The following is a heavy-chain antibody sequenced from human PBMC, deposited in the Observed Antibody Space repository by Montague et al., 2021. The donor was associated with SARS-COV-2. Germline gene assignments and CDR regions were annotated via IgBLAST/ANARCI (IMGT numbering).Heavy chain of an antibody. V-gene: IGHV4-61*01. CDR1: GGSVSSGSYY. CDR3: ARDPWHITIFGVVTRYGIDV. D-gene: IGHD3-3*01. CDR2: IYYSGST. Sequence: SETLSLTCTVSGGSVSSGSYYWSWIRQPPGKGLEWIGYIYYSGSTNYNPSLKSRVTISVDTSKNQFSPKLSSVTAADTAVYYCARDPWHITIFGVVTRYGIDVWGQGTTVTVSS. J-gene: IGHJ6*02.